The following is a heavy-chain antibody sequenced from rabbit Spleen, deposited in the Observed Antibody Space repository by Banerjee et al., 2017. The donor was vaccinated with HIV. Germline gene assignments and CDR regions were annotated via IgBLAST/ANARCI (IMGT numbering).Heavy chain of an antibody. D-gene: IGHD1-1*01. J-gene: IGHJ4*01. CDR3: ARDLVGVIGWNFYL. Sequence: SGGGLVQPTGSLTLTCKASGFSFGDRDVMCWVRQAPGKGLEWIACINAATGKPVYATWAKGRFTISRTSSTTVTLRMTSLTAADRAAYFCARDLVGVIGWNFYLWGPGTLVTVS. V-gene: IGHV1S45*01. CDR2: INAATGKP. CDR1: GFSFGDRDV.